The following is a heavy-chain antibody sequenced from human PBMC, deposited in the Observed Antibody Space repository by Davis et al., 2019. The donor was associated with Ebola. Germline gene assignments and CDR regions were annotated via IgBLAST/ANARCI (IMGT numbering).Heavy chain of an antibody. V-gene: IGHV1-2*04. J-gene: IGHJ6*02. CDR3: ARNGVAGWYGMDV. CDR2: INPNSGGT. Sequence: AASVKVSCKAPGYTFTGYYMHWVRQAPGQGLEWMGWINPNSGGTNYAQKFQGWVTMTRDTSISTAYMELSRLRSDDTAVYYCARNGVAGWYGMDVWGQGTTVTVSS. CDR1: GYTFTGYY. D-gene: IGHD6-19*01.